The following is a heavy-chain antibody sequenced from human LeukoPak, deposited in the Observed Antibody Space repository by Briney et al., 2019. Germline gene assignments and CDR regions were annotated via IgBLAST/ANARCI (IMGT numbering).Heavy chain of an antibody. V-gene: IGHV1-69*13. D-gene: IGHD3-3*01. CDR2: IIPIFGTA. Sequence: SVKVSCKASGYTSTSYGISWVRQAPGQGLEWMGGIIPIFGTANYAQKFQGRVTITADESTSTAYMELSSLRSEDTAVYYCARGPNYDFWSGYYFDYWGQGTLVTVSS. J-gene: IGHJ4*02. CDR3: ARGPNYDFWSGYYFDY. CDR1: GYTSTSYG.